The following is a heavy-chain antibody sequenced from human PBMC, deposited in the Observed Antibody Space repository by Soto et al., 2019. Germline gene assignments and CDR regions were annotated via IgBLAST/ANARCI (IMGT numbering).Heavy chain of an antibody. CDR1: GFNFGSYA. CDR3: AKDGPYYASSGYFAALDI. CDR2: ISGSGGSA. V-gene: IGHV3-23*01. J-gene: IGHJ3*02. D-gene: IGHD3-22*01. Sequence: GGSLRLSCEASGFNFGSYAMNWVRQAPGKGLEWVSVISGSGGSAHHADSVKGRFTISRDNSKNILYLQMNSLRADDTALYYCAKDGPYYASSGYFAALDIWGQGTMVTV.